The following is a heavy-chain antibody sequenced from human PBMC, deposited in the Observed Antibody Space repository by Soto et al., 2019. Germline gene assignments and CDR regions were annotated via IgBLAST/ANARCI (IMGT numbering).Heavy chain of an antibody. CDR3: ARQVEVTYFDY. Sequence: QLHLQESAPGLLKPSETLSLTCTVSGGSISSSAYYWGWIRQPPGKRLEWIASISYSGSTYYNPSPKSRVTISVDTSKNQFSLKLRSMTAADTAVYYCARQVEVTYFDYWGQGTLVTVSS. V-gene: IGHV4-39*01. D-gene: IGHD1-1*01. CDR2: ISYSGST. J-gene: IGHJ4*02. CDR1: GGSISSSAYY.